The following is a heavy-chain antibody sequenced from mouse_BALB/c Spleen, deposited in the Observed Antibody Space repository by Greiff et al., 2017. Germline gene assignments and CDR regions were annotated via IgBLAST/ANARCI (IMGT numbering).Heavy chain of an antibody. CDR3: AREDRYDGTTWAMDY. J-gene: IGHJ4*01. V-gene: IGHV2-9*02. Sequence: VQLVESGPGLVAPSQSLSITCTVSGFSLTSYGVHWVRQPPGKGLEWLGVIWAGGSTNYNSALMSRLSISKDNSKSQVFLKMNSLQTDDTAMYYCAREDRYDGTTWAMDYWGEGTSVTGSS. CDR1: GFSLTSYG. D-gene: IGHD2-14*01. CDR2: IWAGGST.